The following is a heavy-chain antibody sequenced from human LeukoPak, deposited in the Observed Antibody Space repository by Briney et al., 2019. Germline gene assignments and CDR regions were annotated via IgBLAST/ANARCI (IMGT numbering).Heavy chain of an antibody. CDR1: GGSISSYY. J-gene: IGHJ6*04. Sequence: SETLSLTCTVSGGSISSYYWSWIRQPPGKGLEWIGYIYYSGSTNYNPSLKSRVTISVDTSKNQFSLKLSSVTAADTAVYYCARSVGWNTPIPPDVWGKGTTVTISS. CDR3: ARSVGWNTPIPPDV. D-gene: IGHD1/OR15-1a*01. V-gene: IGHV4-59*01. CDR2: IYYSGST.